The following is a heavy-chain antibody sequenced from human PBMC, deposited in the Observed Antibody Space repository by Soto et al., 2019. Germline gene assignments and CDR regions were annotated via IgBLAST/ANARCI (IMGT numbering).Heavy chain of an antibody. D-gene: IGHD6-19*01. Sequence: QVQLVQSGAEVKKPGSSVKVSCKASGGTFSSSTISWVRQAPGQGLEWMGRIIPILGIANYAQKFQGRVTITADKATSTAYMELSSRRSEDTAVYYCARGIRGGSGGYGWFAPWGQGTLVTVSS. V-gene: IGHV1-69*02. CDR1: GGTFSSST. J-gene: IGHJ5*02. CDR3: ARGIRGGSGGYGWFAP. CDR2: IIPILGIA.